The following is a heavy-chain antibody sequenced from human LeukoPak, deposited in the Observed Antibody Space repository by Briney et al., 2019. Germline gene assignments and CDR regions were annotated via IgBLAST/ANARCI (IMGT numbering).Heavy chain of an antibody. Sequence: GGSLRLSRAASGLTFSIYGMHCVRQAPGKGLEGGAFIRYDESYKYYADSVTGRFTISRDTSKNTLYLQMSSLRTEDTAVYFCAKALGNWNYEDYWGEGTLVSVSS. CDR3: AKALGNWNYEDY. J-gene: IGHJ4*02. V-gene: IGHV3-30*02. CDR1: GLTFSIYG. D-gene: IGHD1-7*01. CDR2: IRYDESYK.